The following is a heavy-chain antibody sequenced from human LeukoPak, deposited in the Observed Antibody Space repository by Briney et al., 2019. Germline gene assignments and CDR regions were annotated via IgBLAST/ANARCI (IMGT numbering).Heavy chain of an antibody. CDR1: GFTFSSYW. CDR2: IKQDGSEK. D-gene: IGHD1-1*01. CDR3: ARDDWNAVYYYYGMDV. Sequence: GGSLRLSCAASGFTFSSYWMSWVRQAPGKGLEWVANIKQDGSEKYYVDSVKGRFTISRDNAKNSLYLQMNSLRAEDTAVYYRARDDWNAVYYYYGMDVWGKGTTVTVSS. V-gene: IGHV3-7*03. J-gene: IGHJ6*04.